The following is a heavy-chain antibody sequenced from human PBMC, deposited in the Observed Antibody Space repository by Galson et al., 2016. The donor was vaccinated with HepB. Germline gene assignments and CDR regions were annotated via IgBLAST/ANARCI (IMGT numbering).Heavy chain of an antibody. CDR1: GYTFTSHG. CDR2: ITIYNGDT. Sequence: SVKVSCKASGYTFTSHGISWVRQAPGQGLEWMGWITIYNGDTNHAQKLQGRFTMTTDTSTTTAYMELRSLRSDDTAVYYCARRIAVAGGFSDYWGQGTLVPVSS. D-gene: IGHD6-19*01. V-gene: IGHV1-18*04. J-gene: IGHJ4*02. CDR3: ARRIAVAGGFSDY.